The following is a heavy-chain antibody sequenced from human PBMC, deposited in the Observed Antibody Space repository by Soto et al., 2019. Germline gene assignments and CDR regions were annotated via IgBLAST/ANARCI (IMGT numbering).Heavy chain of an antibody. V-gene: IGHV2-5*02. CDR2: IYWDGDK. D-gene: IGHD3-10*01. CDR3: AQGGGGY. J-gene: IGHJ4*02. CDR1: GFSLSTSGVG. Sequence: QITLKESGPTLVKPTQTLTLTCTFSGFSLSTSGVGVGWIRQPPGKALEWLALIYWDGDKRYSPSLKSRLTVTKDTSKTQVVLTMTNMDPVDTATYYCAQGGGGYWGQGTLVTASS.